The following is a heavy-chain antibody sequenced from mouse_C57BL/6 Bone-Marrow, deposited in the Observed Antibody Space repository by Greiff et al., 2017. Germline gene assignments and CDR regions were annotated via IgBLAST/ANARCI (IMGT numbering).Heavy chain of an antibody. CDR3: SYDCYYDGVWFAY. CDR1: CYTFPSYW. Sequence: EVQLQQSGTVLARPGASVKMSCQTSCYTFPSYWMHWVKKRPGQGLEWIGAIYPGNSDPSYNQKFKGKDTLTAVPSASTAYMKLSSLTNEDSSVYYFSYDCYYDGVWFAYGGQGTLVTVSA. V-gene: IGHV1-5*01. CDR2: IYPGNSDP. D-gene: IGHD2-3*01. J-gene: IGHJ3*01.